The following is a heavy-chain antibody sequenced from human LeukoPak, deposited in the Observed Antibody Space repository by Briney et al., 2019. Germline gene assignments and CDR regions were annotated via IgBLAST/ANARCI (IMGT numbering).Heavy chain of an antibody. CDR1: GFTFSSYG. Sequence: PGGSLRLSCAASGFTFSSYGMHWVRQAPGKGLEWVAVIWYDGSNKYYADSVKGRFTISRDNSKNTLYLQMNSLRAEDTAVYYCASTYGSGSPDLPYYYYGMDVWGQGTTVTVSS. CDR3: ASTYGSGSPDLPYYYYGMDV. J-gene: IGHJ6*02. CDR2: IWYDGSNK. D-gene: IGHD3-10*01. V-gene: IGHV3-33*01.